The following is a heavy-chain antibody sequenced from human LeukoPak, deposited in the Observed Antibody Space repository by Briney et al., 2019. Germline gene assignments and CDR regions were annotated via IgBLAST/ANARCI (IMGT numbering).Heavy chain of an antibody. CDR1: GYTFTGYY. CDR2: INPNSGGT. Sequence: ASVKVSCKASGYTFTGYYMHWVRQAPGQGLEWMGWINPNSGGTNYAQKFQGRVTMTRDTSISTAYMELRSLRSDDTAVYYCARDRPHSSGYYPYFDYWGQGTLVTVSS. J-gene: IGHJ4*02. V-gene: IGHV1-2*02. D-gene: IGHD3-22*01. CDR3: ARDRPHSSGYYPYFDY.